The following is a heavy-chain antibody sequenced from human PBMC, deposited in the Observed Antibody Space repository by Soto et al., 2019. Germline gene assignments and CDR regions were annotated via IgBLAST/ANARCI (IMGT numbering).Heavy chain of an antibody. V-gene: IGHV3-23*01. D-gene: IGHD6-19*01. CDR1: GFTFSTYA. CDR3: ARVKAQILSSGWYGGVDI. CDR2: IRGSGGNT. J-gene: IGHJ3*02. Sequence: EVQLLESGGGLVQPGGSLRLSCAASGFTFSTYAMSWVRQAPGKGLEWVATIRGSGGNTHYADSVKGRFTTSRDNSENSVYLQMNSLRAEDTAVYYWARVKAQILSSGWYGGVDIWGHGTMVTVSS.